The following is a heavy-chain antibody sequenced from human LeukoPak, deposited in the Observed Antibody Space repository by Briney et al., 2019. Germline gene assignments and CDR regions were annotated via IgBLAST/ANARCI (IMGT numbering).Heavy chain of an antibody. CDR2: ISGSGGRT. CDR3: AKDLWFGEFAPGY. J-gene: IGHJ4*02. D-gene: IGHD3-10*01. V-gene: IGHV3-23*01. CDR1: GFTLRSYA. Sequence: GGSLRLSCAPSGFTLRSYAMSWVRQAPGKGLEWASGISGSGGRTYYADSVKGRSTISRDNSKNTLYLQMNSLRVDDTAVYYCAKDLWFGEFAPGYWGQGALVTVSS.